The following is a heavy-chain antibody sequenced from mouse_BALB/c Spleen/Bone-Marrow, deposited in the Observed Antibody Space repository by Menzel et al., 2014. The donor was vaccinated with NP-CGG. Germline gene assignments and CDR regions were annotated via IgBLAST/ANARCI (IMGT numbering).Heavy chain of an antibody. CDR1: GYTSNSYW. J-gene: IGHJ3*01. Sequence: VQLQQSGAELMKPGASVKISCKATGYTSNSYWIEWVKQRPGHGLEWIGEILPGSGITNYNEKFKVKATFNADTSSNTAYMQLSSLTSEDSAVYYCARSPYWGQGTLVTVSA. CDR3: ARSPY. V-gene: IGHV1-9*01. CDR2: ILPGSGIT.